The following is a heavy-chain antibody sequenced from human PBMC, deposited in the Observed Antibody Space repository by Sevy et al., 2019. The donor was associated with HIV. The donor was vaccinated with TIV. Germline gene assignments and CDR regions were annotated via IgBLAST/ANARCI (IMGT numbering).Heavy chain of an antibody. D-gene: IGHD3-10*01. Sequence: GGSLRLSCAASGFTFSDYYMSWIRQAPGKGLEWVSYISSSSSYTNYADSVKGRFTISRDNAKNSLYLQMNSLRAEDTVVYYGARGPRYYYGSGSYYRGKTTWFDPWGQGTLVTVSS. J-gene: IGHJ5*02. CDR3: ARGPRYYYGSGSYYRGKTTWFDP. V-gene: IGHV3-11*06. CDR2: ISSSSSYT. CDR1: GFTFSDYY.